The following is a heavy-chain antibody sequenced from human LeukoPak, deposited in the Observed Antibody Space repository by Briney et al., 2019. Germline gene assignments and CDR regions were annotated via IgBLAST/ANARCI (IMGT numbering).Heavy chain of an antibody. CDR2: ISSSSSTI. CDR3: ARATYYYYDSSGSPPFYFDY. CDR1: GFTLISYS. J-gene: IGHJ4*02. Sequence: PGGSLRLSCAASGFTLISYSMNWVRQAPGKGLEWVSYISSSSSTIYYADSVKGRFTISRDNAKNSLYLQMNSLRDEDTAVYYCARATYYYYDSSGSPPFYFDYWGQGTLVTVSS. D-gene: IGHD3-22*01. V-gene: IGHV3-48*02.